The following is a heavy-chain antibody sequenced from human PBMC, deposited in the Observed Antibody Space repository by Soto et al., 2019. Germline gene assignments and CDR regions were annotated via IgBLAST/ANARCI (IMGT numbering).Heavy chain of an antibody. Sequence: GGSLRLSCAASGFTFSSYAMSWVRQAPGKGLGWGSAISGSGGSTYYADSVKGRFTISRDNSKNTLYLQMNSLRAEDTAVYYCAKVRFLEWFGPWGQGTLVTVSS. D-gene: IGHD3-3*01. CDR2: ISGSGGST. V-gene: IGHV3-23*01. CDR3: AKVRFLEWFGP. J-gene: IGHJ5*02. CDR1: GFTFSSYA.